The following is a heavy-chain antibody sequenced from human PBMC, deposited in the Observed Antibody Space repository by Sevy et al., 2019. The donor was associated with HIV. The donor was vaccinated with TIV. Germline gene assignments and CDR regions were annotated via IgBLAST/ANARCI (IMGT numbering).Heavy chain of an antibody. J-gene: IGHJ4*02. Sequence: ASVKVSCKVSGSTLTRLAIHWVRQARGKGPEWMGSFDPEDGETIYSQKFQGRVTMTEDTSTDTGYMELSSLRSEDTAVYYCATTKDYYDSSGSPFDDWGQGTLVTVSS. V-gene: IGHV1-24*01. D-gene: IGHD3-22*01. CDR3: ATTKDYYDSSGSPFDD. CDR1: GSTLTRLA. CDR2: FDPEDGET.